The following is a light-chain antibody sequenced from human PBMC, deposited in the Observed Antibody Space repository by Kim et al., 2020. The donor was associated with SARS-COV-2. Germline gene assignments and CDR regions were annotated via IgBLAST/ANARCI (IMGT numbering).Light chain of an antibody. Sequence: LGQTVRITCQGDSLRNYYASWYQQQPGQAPVLVLFGKNNRPSGIPDRFSGSKSGNTASLTITGAQAEDEADYYCNSRDSSGNHLVFGGGTKLTVL. CDR3: NSRDSSGNHLV. J-gene: IGLJ3*02. CDR1: SLRNYY. V-gene: IGLV3-19*01. CDR2: GKN.